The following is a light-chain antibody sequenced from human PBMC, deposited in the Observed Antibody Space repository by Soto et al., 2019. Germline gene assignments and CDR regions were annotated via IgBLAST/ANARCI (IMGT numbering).Light chain of an antibody. Sequence: QSALTQPASVSGSPGQSITISCTETSSDVGTYNLVSWYQQHPGKAPKLVIYEDSQRPSGVSNRFSGSKSGNTASLTISGLQAEDEADYYCCSYVGLSTFEVFGTGTKLTVL. CDR3: CSYVGLSTFEV. J-gene: IGLJ1*01. CDR1: SSDVGTYNL. CDR2: EDS. V-gene: IGLV2-23*02.